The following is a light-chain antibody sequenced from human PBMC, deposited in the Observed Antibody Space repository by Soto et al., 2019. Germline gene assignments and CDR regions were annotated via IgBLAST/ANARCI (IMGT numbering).Light chain of an antibody. CDR3: QQYGSSPPT. Sequence: EIVLTQSPGTLSLSPGERATLSCRASQSVSSSYLAWSQQKPGQAPRLLIYDASSRATGIPDRFSGSGSGTDFTLTISRLEPEDFAVYYCQQYGSSPPTFGQGTKVEIK. CDR2: DAS. CDR1: QSVSSSY. V-gene: IGKV3-20*01. J-gene: IGKJ1*01.